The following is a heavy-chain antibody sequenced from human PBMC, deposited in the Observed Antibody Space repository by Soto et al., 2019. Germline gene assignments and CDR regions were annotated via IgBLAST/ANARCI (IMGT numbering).Heavy chain of an antibody. V-gene: IGHV3-74*03. CDR1: GFIFSGFW. CDR2: INGDGASL. CDR3: AREGSLGLDV. Sequence: EVRLEEAGGGFVQPGGSLRVSCSGSGFIFSGFWMHWVRQGPGKGLEWVSRINGDGASLAYAESVKGRFSISRDNVKNTLHLQMNSLGVDDTAVYFCAREGSLGLDVWGRGTTVTVSS. J-gene: IGHJ6*02. D-gene: IGHD3-10*01.